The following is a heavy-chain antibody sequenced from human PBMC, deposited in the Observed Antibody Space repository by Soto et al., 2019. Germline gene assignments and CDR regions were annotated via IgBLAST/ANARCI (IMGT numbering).Heavy chain of an antibody. D-gene: IGHD3-16*01. J-gene: IGHJ4*02. CDR3: AKEGPYVPSSSLDH. V-gene: IGHV3-30*18. Sequence: QVQLVESGGGVVQPGRPLRLSCTASGFTFSRYGMHWVRQAPGKGLEWVAVISSDGIKKDFGESVKGRCTISRDNSTNALYLQMERLRSADTAVYYCAKEGPYVPSSSLDHWGQGILVIVSS. CDR1: GFTFSRYG. CDR2: ISSDGIKK.